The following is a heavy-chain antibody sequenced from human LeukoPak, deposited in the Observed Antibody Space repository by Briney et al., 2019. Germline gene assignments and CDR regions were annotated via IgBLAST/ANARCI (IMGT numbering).Heavy chain of an antibody. CDR1: GFTFSIYG. V-gene: IGHV3-33*01. CDR2: IGNDGSKK. CDR3: ARAQDYDSSGYVDAFDM. J-gene: IGHJ3*02. Sequence: GGSLRLSCAASGFTFSIYGMHWVRQAPGKGLEGGAVIGNDGSKKYYAGSVKGRFTISRDNSKNTLYLQMNSLRAEDTAVYYCARAQDYDSSGYVDAFDMWGQGTMVTVSS. D-gene: IGHD3-22*01.